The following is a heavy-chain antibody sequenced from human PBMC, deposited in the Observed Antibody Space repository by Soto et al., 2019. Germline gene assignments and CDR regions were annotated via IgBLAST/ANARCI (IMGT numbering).Heavy chain of an antibody. J-gene: IGHJ4*02. CDR1: GFSLSTSGVG. CDR3: AHRAYYYDSSGYYDPHYFDY. CDR2: IYWDDDK. V-gene: IGHV2-5*02. Sequence: VSGPTLVNPTQTLTLTCTFSGFSLSTSGVGVGWIRQPPGNALEWLALIYWDDDKRYSPSLKSRLTITKDTSKNQVVLTMTNMDPVDTATYYCAHRAYYYDSSGYYDPHYFDYWGQGTLVTVSS. D-gene: IGHD3-22*01.